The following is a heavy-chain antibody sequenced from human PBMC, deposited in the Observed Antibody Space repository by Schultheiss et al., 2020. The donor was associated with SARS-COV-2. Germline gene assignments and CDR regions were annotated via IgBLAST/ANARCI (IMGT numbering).Heavy chain of an antibody. D-gene: IGHD3-16*01. Sequence: GGSLRLSCAASGFTFSSYWMSWVRQAPGKGLEWVANIKQDGSEKYYVDSVKGRFTISRDNAKNSLYLQMNSLRAEDTAVYFCARSWGELPNAFDIWGQGTMVTVSS. J-gene: IGHJ3*02. V-gene: IGHV3-7*01. CDR3: ARSWGELPNAFDI. CDR2: IKQDGSEK. CDR1: GFTFSSYW.